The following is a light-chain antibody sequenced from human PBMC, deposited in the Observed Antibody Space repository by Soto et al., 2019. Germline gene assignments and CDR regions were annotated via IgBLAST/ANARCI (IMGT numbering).Light chain of an antibody. J-gene: IGKJ4*01. CDR3: QHRSKGLT. Sequence: EIVLTQSPATLSLSPGERATLSCRASQSVSSYLAWYQQKAGQAPRLLFYDASNRVTGIPARFSGSGSGTEFTLTISSLEPEDFAVYYCQHRSKGLTFGGGTRWIS. CDR2: DAS. V-gene: IGKV3-11*01. CDR1: QSVSSY.